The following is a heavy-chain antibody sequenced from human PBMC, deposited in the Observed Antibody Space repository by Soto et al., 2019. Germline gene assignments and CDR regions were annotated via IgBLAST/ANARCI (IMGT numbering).Heavy chain of an antibody. D-gene: IGHD3-3*01. Sequence: SETLSLTCAVSGYSISSGYYWSWIRQHPGKGLEWIGNIYHTGSTYYNPSLKSRVVISLDTSQNQFFLRLSSVTAADTALYYCARGGQDFWSGPFDYWGRGALVTVSS. CDR2: IYHTGST. V-gene: IGHV4-31*11. J-gene: IGHJ4*02. CDR1: GYSISSGYY. CDR3: ARGGQDFWSGPFDY.